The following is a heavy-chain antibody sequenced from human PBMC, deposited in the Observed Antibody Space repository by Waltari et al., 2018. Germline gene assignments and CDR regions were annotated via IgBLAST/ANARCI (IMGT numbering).Heavy chain of an antibody. J-gene: IGHJ4*02. D-gene: IGHD2-21*02. CDR3: ARGVAVTTAIDY. Sequence: QLQLQESGPGLVKPSETLSLTCTVSGGSISSSSYYWGWIRQPPGKGLEWIGSIYYSGSTYYNPSLKGRVTNAVDTSKNQFSLKLSSVTAADTAVYYCARGVAVTTAIDYWGQGTLVTVSS. V-gene: IGHV4-39*01. CDR1: GGSISSSSYY. CDR2: IYYSGST.